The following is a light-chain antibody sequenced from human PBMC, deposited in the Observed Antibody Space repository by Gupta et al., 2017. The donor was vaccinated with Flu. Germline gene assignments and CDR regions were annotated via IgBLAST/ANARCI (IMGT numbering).Light chain of an antibody. Sequence: QSALTQPASVSGSPGQSITISCTGTSSDVGGYNYVSWYQQHPGKAPKLIIYEVSNRPSGVSNRFSGSKSGNTASLTISGLQAEDEADYYCCSDTSSNTLLFGGGTKLTVL. CDR1: SSDVGGYNY. CDR3: CSDTSSNTLL. J-gene: IGLJ3*02. CDR2: EVS. V-gene: IGLV2-14*01.